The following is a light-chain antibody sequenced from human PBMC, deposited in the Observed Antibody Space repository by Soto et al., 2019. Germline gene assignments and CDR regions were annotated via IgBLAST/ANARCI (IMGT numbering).Light chain of an antibody. J-gene: IGKJ2*01. CDR2: AAS. V-gene: IGKV1-39*01. CDR1: QSISSY. Sequence: DIQMTQSPSSLSASVGDRVTITCRASQSISSYLNWYQQKPGKAPKLLIYAASSLQSGVPSRFSGSGSGTDFTLTISSLQPEDFATYYCQESNNMPYTFGQGTKV. CDR3: QESNNMPYT.